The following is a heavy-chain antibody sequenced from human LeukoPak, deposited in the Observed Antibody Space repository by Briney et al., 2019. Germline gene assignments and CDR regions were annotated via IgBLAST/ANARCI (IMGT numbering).Heavy chain of an antibody. CDR1: GYTFTGYY. V-gene: IGHV1-2*02. CDR3: ARGSRGRGFDAFDI. J-gene: IGHJ3*02. CDR2: INPNSGGT. Sequence: ASVKVSCKASGYTFTGYYMHWVRQAPGQGLEWMGWINPNSGGTNYAQKFQGRVTMTTGTSTSTAYMELSSLRSEDTAVYYCARGSRGRGFDAFDIWGQGTMVTVSS. D-gene: IGHD5-12*01.